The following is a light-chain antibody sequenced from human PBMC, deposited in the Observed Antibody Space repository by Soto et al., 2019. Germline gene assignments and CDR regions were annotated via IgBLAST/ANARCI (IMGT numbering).Light chain of an antibody. CDR3: QQYNNWRT. V-gene: IGKV3-15*01. J-gene: IGKJ1*01. CDR1: QSVSSN. Sequence: EIVMTQSPATLSVSPGERATLSCRASQSVSSNLAWYQQKPGQAPRLLIYGASTRATGIPARFSGSGSGTEFTLTISSLQSEDFAVYYCQQYNNWRTVSQETKVEI. CDR2: GAS.